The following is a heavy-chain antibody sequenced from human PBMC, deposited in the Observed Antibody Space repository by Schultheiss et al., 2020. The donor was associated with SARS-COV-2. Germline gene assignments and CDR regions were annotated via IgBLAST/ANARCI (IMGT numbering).Heavy chain of an antibody. CDR2: IYYSGST. CDR3: ARDPQGLTGMDV. V-gene: IGHV4-28*03. CDR1: GYSISSSNW. Sequence: SETLSLTCAVSGYSISSSNWWGWIRQPPGKGLEWIGYIYYSGSTNYNPSLKSRVTMSVDTSKNQFSLKLSSVTAADTAVYYCARDPQGLTGMDVWGQGTTVTVSS. J-gene: IGHJ6*02.